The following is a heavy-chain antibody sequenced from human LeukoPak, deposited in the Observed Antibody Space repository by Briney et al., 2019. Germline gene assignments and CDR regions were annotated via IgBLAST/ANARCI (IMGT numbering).Heavy chain of an antibody. D-gene: IGHD6-19*01. V-gene: IGHV3-7*01. Sequence: GGSLRLSCAASGFTFSSYWMSWVRQAPGKGLEWVANIKQDGSEKYYVDSVKGRFTISRDNAKNSLYLQMNSLRAEDTAVYYCARGSTSVAGSPIDYWGQGTLVTASS. J-gene: IGHJ4*02. CDR1: GFTFSSYW. CDR3: ARGSTSVAGSPIDY. CDR2: IKQDGSEK.